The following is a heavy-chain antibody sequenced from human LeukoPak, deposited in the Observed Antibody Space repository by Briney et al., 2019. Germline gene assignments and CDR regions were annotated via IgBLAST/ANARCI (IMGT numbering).Heavy chain of an antibody. Sequence: SETLSLTCTVSGGSISSYYWSWIRQPPGKGLEWIGYIYYSGSTNYNPSLKSRVTISVDTSKNQFSLKLSSVTAADTAVYYCARATRHYDFWSGYLDDYYYGMDVWGQGTTVTISS. V-gene: IGHV4-59*01. CDR1: GGSISSYY. CDR2: IYYSGST. J-gene: IGHJ6*02. D-gene: IGHD3-3*01. CDR3: ARATRHYDFWSGYLDDYYYGMDV.